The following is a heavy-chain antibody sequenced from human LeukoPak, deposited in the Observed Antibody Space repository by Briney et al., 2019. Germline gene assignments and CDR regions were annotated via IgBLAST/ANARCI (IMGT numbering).Heavy chain of an antibody. Sequence: GGSLRLSCAASGFPFGSHAMKWVRQAPGKGLEWVSVISSSGTSKYYIDSVEDRFTISRDNSNNTLYLQMYNLRADDTAVYFCAKSRWFGSAWGDLWGQGALVTVS. V-gene: IGHV3-23*01. D-gene: IGHD3-10*01. CDR3: AKSRWFGSAWGDL. CDR1: GFPFGSHA. J-gene: IGHJ5*02. CDR2: ISSSGTSK.